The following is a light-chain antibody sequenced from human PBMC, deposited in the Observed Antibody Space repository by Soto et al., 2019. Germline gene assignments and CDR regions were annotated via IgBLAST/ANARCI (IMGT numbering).Light chain of an antibody. J-gene: IGLJ2*01. Sequence: QSALTQPASVSGSPGQSITISGTGTSSDVGSYNLVSWYQQHPGKAPKLMIYEGSKRPSGVSNRFSGSKSGNTASLTISGLQAEDEADYYCCSYAGSSIVVFGGGTKVTVL. V-gene: IGLV2-23*01. CDR1: SSDVGSYNL. CDR3: CSYAGSSIVV. CDR2: EGS.